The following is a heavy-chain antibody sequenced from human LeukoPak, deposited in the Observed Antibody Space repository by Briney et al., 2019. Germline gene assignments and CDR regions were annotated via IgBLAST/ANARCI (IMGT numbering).Heavy chain of an antibody. CDR2: IRSKANRYVT. CDR3: TRHSDTYCSRANCYVDNFYGLDV. J-gene: IGHJ6*02. Sequence: GGSLRLSCAPSGFTFTGSAVHGVRQASGKGLEWGGRIRSKANRYVTEYAASVTGRFTISRDDSRNTAYLQMNCLKTEDTAVYYCTRHSDTYCSRANCYVDNFYGLDVWGQGTRVTVSS. V-gene: IGHV3-73*01. D-gene: IGHD2-2*01. CDR1: GFTFTGSA.